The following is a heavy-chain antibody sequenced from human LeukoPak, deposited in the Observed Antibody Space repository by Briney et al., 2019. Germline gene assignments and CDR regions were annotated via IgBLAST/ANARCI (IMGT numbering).Heavy chain of an antibody. CDR2: ISSSSSYI. CDR3: ARARLEYYFDY. J-gene: IGHJ4*02. Sequence: GGSLRLSCVASGFTFSSYSMNWVRQAPGKGLEWVSSISSSSSYIYYADSVNGRFTISRDNAKNSLYLQMNSLRAEDTAVYYCARARLEYYFDYWGQGTLVTVSS. V-gene: IGHV3-21*01. D-gene: IGHD1-1*01. CDR1: GFTFSSYS.